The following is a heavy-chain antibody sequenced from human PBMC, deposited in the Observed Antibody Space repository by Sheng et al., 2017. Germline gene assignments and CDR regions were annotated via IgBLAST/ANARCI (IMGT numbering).Heavy chain of an antibody. Sequence: EVQLVESGGGLVQPGGSLRLSCAASGFTFSSYEMNWVRQAPGKGLEWVSYISSSGSTIYYADSVKGRFTISRDNAKNSLYLQMNSLRAEDTAVYYCARAEVPAATSRHYYGMDVWGQGTTVTVSS. CDR2: ISSSGSTI. CDR1: GFTFSSYE. D-gene: IGHD2-2*01. V-gene: IGHV3-48*03. CDR3: ARAEVPAATSRHYYGMDV. J-gene: IGHJ6*02.